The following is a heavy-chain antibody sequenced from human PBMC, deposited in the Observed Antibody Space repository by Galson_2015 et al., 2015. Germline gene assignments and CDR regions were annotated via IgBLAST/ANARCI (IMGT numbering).Heavy chain of an antibody. CDR3: ARTAGYIDV. V-gene: IGHV6-1*01. J-gene: IGHJ6*03. Sequence: CAISGDSVSSNSAAWNWIRQSPSRGFEWLGRTYHRSKWHNDYAASVKSRISINPDTSKNQFSLQLTSVTPEDTAVYYCARTAGYIDVWGNWTTVTVSS. CDR2: TYHRSKWHN. CDR1: GDSVSSNSAA.